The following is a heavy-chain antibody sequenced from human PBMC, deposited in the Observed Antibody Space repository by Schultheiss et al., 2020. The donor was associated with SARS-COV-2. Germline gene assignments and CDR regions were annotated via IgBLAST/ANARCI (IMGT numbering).Heavy chain of an antibody. Sequence: SQTLSLTCTVSGGSISSSSYYWGWIRQPPGKGLEWIGSIYYSGSTYYNPSLKSRVTISVDTSKNQFSLKLSSVTAADTAVYYCARGVGYYDSSGYLDYWGQGTLVTVSS. CDR3: ARGVGYYDSSGYLDY. V-gene: IGHV4-39*01. D-gene: IGHD3-22*01. CDR1: GGSISSSSYY. CDR2: IYYSGST. J-gene: IGHJ4*02.